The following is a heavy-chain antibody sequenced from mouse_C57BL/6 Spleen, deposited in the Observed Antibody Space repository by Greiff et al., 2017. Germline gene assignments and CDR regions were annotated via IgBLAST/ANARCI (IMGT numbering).Heavy chain of an antibody. V-gene: IGHV1-20*01. CDR1: GYSFTGYF. Sequence: EVQLQQSGPELVKPGDSVKISCKASGYSFTGYFMNWVMQSHGKSLEWIGRINPYNGDTFYNQKFKGKATLTVDKSSSTAHMELRSLTSEDSAVYYCARWGSYYSNSYFDYWGQGTTLTVSS. CDR3: ARWGSYYSNSYFDY. CDR2: INPYNGDT. D-gene: IGHD2-5*01. J-gene: IGHJ2*01.